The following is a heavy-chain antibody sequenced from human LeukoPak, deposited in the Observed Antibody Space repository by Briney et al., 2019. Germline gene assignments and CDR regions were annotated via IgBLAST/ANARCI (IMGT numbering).Heavy chain of an antibody. D-gene: IGHD3-22*01. CDR2: IIPIFGTA. V-gene: IGHV1-69*05. CDR3: ARVRPIYYDSSGYYYFDY. CDR1: GGTFSSYA. J-gene: IGHJ4*02. Sequence: ASVKVSCKASGGTFSSYAISWVRQAPGQGLEWMGRIIPIFGTANYAQKFQGRVTITTDESTSTAYMELSSLRSEDTAVYYCARVRPIYYDSSGYYYFDYWGQGTLVTVSS.